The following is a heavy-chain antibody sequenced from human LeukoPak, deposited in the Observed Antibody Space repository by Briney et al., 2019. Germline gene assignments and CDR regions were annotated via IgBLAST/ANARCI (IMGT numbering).Heavy chain of an antibody. V-gene: IGHV3-49*04. CDR3: TGKGNDFWSGYSGWFDP. CDR2: IRSKAYGGTT. J-gene: IGHJ5*02. D-gene: IGHD3-3*01. Sequence: GGSLRLSCAASGFTFSNYEMNWVRQAPGKGLEWVGFIRSKAYGGTTEYAASVKGRFTISRDDSKSIAYLQMNSLKTEDTAVYYCTGKGNDFWSGYSGWFDPWGQGTLVTVSS. CDR1: GFTFSNYE.